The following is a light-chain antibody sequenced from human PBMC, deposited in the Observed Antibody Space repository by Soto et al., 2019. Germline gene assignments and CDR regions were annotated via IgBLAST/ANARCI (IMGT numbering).Light chain of an antibody. J-gene: IGLJ1*01. CDR3: SSYTTISTYV. CDR2: DVR. CDR1: SRDVGGYNY. V-gene: IGLV2-14*01. Sequence: LTQPASVSGSPGQSITISCTGTSRDVGGYNYVSWYQQHPGKAPKLMIYDVRNRPSGVSNRFSGSKSVNTASLTISGLQAEDEADYYCSSYTTISTYVFGTGTKVTV.